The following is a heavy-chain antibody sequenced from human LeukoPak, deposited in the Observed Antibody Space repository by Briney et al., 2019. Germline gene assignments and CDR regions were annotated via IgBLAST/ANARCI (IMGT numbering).Heavy chain of an antibody. CDR3: ARGYYGSGSSWFDP. V-gene: IGHV3-21*01. CDR2: ISSSSSYI. D-gene: IGHD3-10*01. J-gene: IGHJ5*02. CDR1: GFTFSSYS. Sequence: PRGSLRLSSAASGFTFSSYSMNSVRQAPGKGLEWVSSISSSSSYIYYADSVKGRFTISRDNAKNSLYLQMNSLRAEDTAVYYCARGYYGSGSSWFDPWGQGTLVTVSS.